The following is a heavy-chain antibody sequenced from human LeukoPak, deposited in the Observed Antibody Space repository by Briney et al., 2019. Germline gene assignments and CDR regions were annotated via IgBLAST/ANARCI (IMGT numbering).Heavy chain of an antibody. CDR3: ARGARGWLRRLSHYFDY. V-gene: IGHV4-59*12. J-gene: IGHJ4*02. D-gene: IGHD5-18*01. Sequence: HPSETLSLTCTVSGGSISSYYWSWIRQPPGKGLEWIGYIYSSGSTNYNPSLKSRVTISVDKSKNQFSLKLSSVTAADTAVYYCARGARGWLRRLSHYFDYWGQGTLVTVSS. CDR2: IYSSGST. CDR1: GGSISSYY.